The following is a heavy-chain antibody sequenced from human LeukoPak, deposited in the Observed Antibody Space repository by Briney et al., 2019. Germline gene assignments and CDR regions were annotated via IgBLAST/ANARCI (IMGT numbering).Heavy chain of an antibody. V-gene: IGHV4-59*01. D-gene: IGHD2-15*01. J-gene: IGHJ6*03. Sequence: PSETLSLTCTVSGGSISSYYWSWIRQPPGKGLEWIGYIYYSGSTNYNPSLKSRVTISVDTSKNQFSLKLSSVTAADTAVYYCARGRVGYCSGGRCYFFYMDVWGKGTTVTISS. CDR2: IYYSGST. CDR1: GGSISSYY. CDR3: ARGRVGYCSGGRCYFFYMDV.